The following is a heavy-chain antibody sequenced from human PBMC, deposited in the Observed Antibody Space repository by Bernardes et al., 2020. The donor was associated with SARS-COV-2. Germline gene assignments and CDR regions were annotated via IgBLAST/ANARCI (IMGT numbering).Heavy chain of an antibody. CDR2: ISGSGGRS. CDR1: GFAFNNYA. D-gene: IGHD3-16*01. CDR3: AKGTSLVAMDMGGD. Sequence: GGSLRPSCAASGFAFNNYAMNWVRQAPGKGLEWVSVISGSGGRSSYADSVKGRFIISRDNSKNTMFLQLSSLRDDDTAMYYCAKGTSLVAMDMGGDWGQGTLVTVSP. V-gene: IGHV3-23*01. J-gene: IGHJ4*02.